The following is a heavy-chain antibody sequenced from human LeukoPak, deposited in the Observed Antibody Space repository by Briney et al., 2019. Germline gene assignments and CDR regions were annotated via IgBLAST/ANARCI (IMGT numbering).Heavy chain of an antibody. CDR3: ARVRVGATFDD. CDR1: GGSISSHY. D-gene: IGHD1-26*01. V-gene: IGHV4-59*11. Sequence: SETLSLTCSVSGGSISSHYWSWIRQPPGKGLEWIGYIYYSGSTNYNPSLKSRVTISVDTSKNQFSLNLTSVTAADTAVYSCARVRVGATFDDWGQGTLVTVSS. J-gene: IGHJ4*02. CDR2: IYYSGST.